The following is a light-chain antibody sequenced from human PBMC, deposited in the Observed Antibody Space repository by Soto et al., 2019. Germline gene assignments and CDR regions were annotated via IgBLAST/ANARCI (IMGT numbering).Light chain of an antibody. V-gene: IGKV3-20*01. CDR1: QRITSNF. Sequence: EIVLTQSPVTMSLSPGERATLSCRASQRITSNFLDWFQQKAGLAPRLLIYGASTRASGVPDRFSGGGSGTDIVLTISRLDPEDFAVYYCQQYGRSPFTFGQGTKLQIK. CDR3: QQYGRSPFT. CDR2: GAS. J-gene: IGKJ2*01.